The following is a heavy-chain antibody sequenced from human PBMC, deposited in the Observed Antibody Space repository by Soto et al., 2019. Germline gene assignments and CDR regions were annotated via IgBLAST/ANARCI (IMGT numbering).Heavy chain of an antibody. Sequence: GESLKISCNGSGYSFTSYWISWVRQMPGKGLEWMGRIDPSDSYTNYSPSFQGHVTISADKSISTAYLQWSSLKASDTAMYYCARHIAYYYDSSGYYFDWGQGTLVTVYS. CDR3: ARHIAYYYDSSGYYFD. CDR2: IDPSDSYT. J-gene: IGHJ4*02. D-gene: IGHD3-22*01. CDR1: GYSFTSYW. V-gene: IGHV5-10-1*01.